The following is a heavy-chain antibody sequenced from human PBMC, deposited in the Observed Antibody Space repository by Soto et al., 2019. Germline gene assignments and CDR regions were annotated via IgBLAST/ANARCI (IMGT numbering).Heavy chain of an antibody. J-gene: IGHJ6*02. CDR3: ARHNGPLYVRYYYYMDV. D-gene: IGHD3-10*02. CDR1: GGSFSGYY. CDR2: INHSGST. Sequence: SETLSLTCAVSGGSFSGYYWSWIRQPPGKGLEWIGEINHSGSTNYNPSLKSRVTISVGTSKNQFSLKLSSVTAADTAVYYCARHNGPLYVRYYYYMDVWGQGTLVTGSS. V-gene: IGHV4-34*01.